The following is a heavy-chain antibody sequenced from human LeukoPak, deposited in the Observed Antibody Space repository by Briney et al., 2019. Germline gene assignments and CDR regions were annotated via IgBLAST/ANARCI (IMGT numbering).Heavy chain of an antibody. CDR3: ARAPVVRGVFGWFDF. V-gene: IGHV4-59*11. J-gene: IGHJ5*01. D-gene: IGHD3-10*01. CDR1: GGSISSHY. Sequence: SETLSLTCSASGGSISSHYWIWFRQPPGKGLEWIGHRHDSGSSNYNPSLKSRVTISIDTSKNQFSPKLNSVTAADTADYYCARAPVVRGVFGWFDFWGQGVLVTVSS. CDR2: RHDSGSS.